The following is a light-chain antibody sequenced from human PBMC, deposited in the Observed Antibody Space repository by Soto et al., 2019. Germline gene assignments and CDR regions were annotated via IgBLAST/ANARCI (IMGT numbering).Light chain of an antibody. CDR3: CSYAGSYTCADYV. CDR1: SSDVGVYNY. V-gene: IGLV2-11*01. CDR2: DVS. J-gene: IGLJ1*01. Sequence: QSVLTQPRSVSGSPGQSVTISCPGTSSDVGVYNYVSWYQQHPGKAPKLMIYDVSKRPSGVPDRFSGSKSGNTASLTISGLQAEDEADYYCCSYAGSYTCADYVFGTGTKVTVL.